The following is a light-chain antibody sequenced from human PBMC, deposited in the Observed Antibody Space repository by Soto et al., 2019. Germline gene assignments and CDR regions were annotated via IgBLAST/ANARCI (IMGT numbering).Light chain of an antibody. Sequence: QSTATLSVSPWERATVSCSASQSVSSSYLAWYQQKPGQAPRLLIYGASSRATGIPDRFSGSGSGTDFTLTISRLEPEDFAVYYCQQYGSLPITFGQGTRLEI. V-gene: IGKV3-20*01. CDR3: QQYGSLPIT. CDR2: GAS. J-gene: IGKJ5*01. CDR1: QSVSSSY.